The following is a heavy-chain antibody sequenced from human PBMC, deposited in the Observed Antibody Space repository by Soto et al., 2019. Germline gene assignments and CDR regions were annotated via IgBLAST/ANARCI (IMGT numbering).Heavy chain of an antibody. J-gene: IGHJ4*02. D-gene: IGHD1-26*01. CDR3: ARHATGGTYPLDY. V-gene: IGHV4-59*08. CDR2: VYYSGAA. Sequence: SETLSLTCTVSGGSIIGSYWGWIRQSPGMALEYLGYVYYSGAANYNPSLQSRVIISVDTSKNQFSLKLSSVTAADTAVYFCARHATGGTYPLDYWGQGTLVIGSS. CDR1: GGSIIGSY.